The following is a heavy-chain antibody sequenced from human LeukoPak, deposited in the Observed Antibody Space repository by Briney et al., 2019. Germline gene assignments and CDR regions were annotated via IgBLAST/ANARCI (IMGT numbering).Heavy chain of an antibody. CDR3: APTAEAYTSWWKV. CDR2: INPDSGFT. D-gene: IGHD3-16*01. J-gene: IGHJ4*02. Sequence: ASVKVSCKASGYKFTDDFMHWVRQAPGQGLEVMGWINPDSGFTNYAQKFKGRVTMTRGTSISTAYLEVRSLTSDDTAVYYCAPTAEAYTSWWKVWGQGTLVTVSS. V-gene: IGHV1-2*02. CDR1: GYKFTDDF.